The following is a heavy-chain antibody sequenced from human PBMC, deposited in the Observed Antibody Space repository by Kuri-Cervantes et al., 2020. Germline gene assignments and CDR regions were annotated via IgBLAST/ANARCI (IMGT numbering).Heavy chain of an antibody. Sequence: SCAASGFTFSSYGMHWVRQAPGKGLEWVAVISYDGSNKYYADSVKGRFTISRDNSKNTLYLQMNSLRAEDTAVYYCAKDQVRQQLDSYGMDVWGQGTTVTVSS. D-gene: IGHD6-13*01. CDR2: ISYDGSNK. V-gene: IGHV3-30*18. CDR3: AKDQVRQQLDSYGMDV. CDR1: GFTFSSYG. J-gene: IGHJ6*02.